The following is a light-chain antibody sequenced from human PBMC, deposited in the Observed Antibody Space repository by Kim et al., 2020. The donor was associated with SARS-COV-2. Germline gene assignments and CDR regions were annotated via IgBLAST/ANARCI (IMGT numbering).Light chain of an antibody. Sequence: ASVGDRVTMPCRASRGIASYLAWYQQKPGKAPKLLIYAASTLQSGVPSRFSGSGSGTDFTLTITSLQPEDFATYYCQQLNSFPLTFGGGTKVDIK. CDR1: RGIASY. CDR2: AAS. CDR3: QQLNSFPLT. J-gene: IGKJ4*01. V-gene: IGKV1-9*01.